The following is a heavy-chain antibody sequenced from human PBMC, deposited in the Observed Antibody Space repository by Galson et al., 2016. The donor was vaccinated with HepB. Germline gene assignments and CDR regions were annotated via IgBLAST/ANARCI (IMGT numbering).Heavy chain of an antibody. CDR1: GGTFSNYI. J-gene: IGHJ3*01. V-gene: IGHV1-69*06. CDR2: IVPVFGTT. Sequence: SVKVSCKASGGTFSNYIITRVRQAPGQGPEWMGGIVPVFGTTNYAQKFQDRVTITADKSTNIAYMELRSLTSEDTAVYYCAKDRNYILQYYFGMDVWGQGTMVTVSS. CDR3: AKDRNYILQYYFGMDV. D-gene: IGHD3-10*01.